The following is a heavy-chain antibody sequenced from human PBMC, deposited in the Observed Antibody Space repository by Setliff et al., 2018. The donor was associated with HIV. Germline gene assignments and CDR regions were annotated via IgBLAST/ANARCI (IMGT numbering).Heavy chain of an antibody. D-gene: IGHD1-1*01. CDR2: IIPIFGTP. Sequence: SVKVSCKASGGIFSRSAFSWVRQAPGQGLEWMGGIIPIFGTPNYAQKFQGRVTITTDESTNTVYMELYSLTSEDTATYYCASSAGAVPTTAPYGDYYYYFYMDVWGKGTTVTVSS. CDR3: ASSAGAVPTTAPYGDYYYYFYMDV. CDR1: GGIFSRSA. V-gene: IGHV1-69*05. J-gene: IGHJ6*03.